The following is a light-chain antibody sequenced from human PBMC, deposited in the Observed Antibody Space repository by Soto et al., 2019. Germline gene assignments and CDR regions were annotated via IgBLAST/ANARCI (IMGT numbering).Light chain of an antibody. CDR1: QTVSSNY. J-gene: IGKJ1*01. CDR3: QQYGGSPTWT. Sequence: DSVLTQSPGTLSLSPGERATLSCRASQTVSSNYLAWYQQRPGQAPRLLIYGASTRATGIPDRFSGSGSGTDLTLTISRLEPEDFAVYYCQQYGGSPTWTFGQGTKVEIK. CDR2: GAS. V-gene: IGKV3-20*01.